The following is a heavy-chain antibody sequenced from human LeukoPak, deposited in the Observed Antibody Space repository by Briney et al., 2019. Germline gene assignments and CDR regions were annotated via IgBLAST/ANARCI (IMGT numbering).Heavy chain of an antibody. CDR2: IRYDGSNK. Sequence: GGSLRLSCAASGFTFSSYGMHWVRQAPGKGLEWVAFIRYDGSNKYYADSVKGRFTISRDNSKNTLYLQMNSLRAEDTAVYYCAKQLDGSSGYGTDAFDIWGQGTMVTVSS. CDR1: GFTFSSYG. J-gene: IGHJ3*02. CDR3: AKQLDGSSGYGTDAFDI. D-gene: IGHD3-22*01. V-gene: IGHV3-30*02.